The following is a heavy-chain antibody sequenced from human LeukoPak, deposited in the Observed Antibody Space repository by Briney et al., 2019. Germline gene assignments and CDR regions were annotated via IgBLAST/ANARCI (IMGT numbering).Heavy chain of an antibody. J-gene: IGHJ4*02. V-gene: IGHV5-10-1*01. CDR2: IDPSDSYT. CDR1: EYSFPNYW. CDR3: ARHGGDYGDYVGDFDY. Sequence: GESLKISCKGSEYSFPNYWISWVRQMPGKGLEWMGRIDPSDSYTNYSPSFQGHVTISADKSISTAYLQWSSLKASDTAMYYCARHGGDYGDYVGDFDYWGQGTLVTVSS. D-gene: IGHD4-17*01.